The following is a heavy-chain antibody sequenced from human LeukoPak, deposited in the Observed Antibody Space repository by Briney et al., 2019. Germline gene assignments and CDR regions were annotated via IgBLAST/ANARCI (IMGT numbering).Heavy chain of an antibody. CDR3: ATLEPYVGKDAFDI. CDR1: RYTFTGYY. V-gene: IGHV1-2*06. Sequence: ASVKVSCKASRYTFTGYYMHWVRQAPGQGLEWMGRINPNSGGTNYAQKFQGRVTMTRDTSISTAYMELSRLRSDDTAVYYCATLEPYVGKDAFDIWGQGTMVTVSS. CDR2: INPNSGGT. J-gene: IGHJ3*02. D-gene: IGHD1-26*01.